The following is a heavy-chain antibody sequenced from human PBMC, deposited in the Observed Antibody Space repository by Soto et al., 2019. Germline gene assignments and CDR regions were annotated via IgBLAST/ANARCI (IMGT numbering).Heavy chain of an antibody. D-gene: IGHD3-9*01. CDR3: AKDDVLRYFDWFKFYYYYGMDV. J-gene: IGHJ6*02. CDR2: ISYDGSNK. CDR1: GFTFRSYG. Sequence: LRLSCAASGFTFRSYGMHWVRQAPGKGLEWVAVISYDGSNKYYADSVKGRFTISRDNSKNTLYLQMNSLRAEDTAVYYCAKDDVLRYFDWFKFYYYYGMDVWGQGTTVTVSS. V-gene: IGHV3-30*18.